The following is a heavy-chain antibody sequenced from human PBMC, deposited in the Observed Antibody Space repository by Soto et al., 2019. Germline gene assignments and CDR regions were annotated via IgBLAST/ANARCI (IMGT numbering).Heavy chain of an antibody. CDR2: IIPIFGTA. Sequence: SVKVSCKASGYTFTSYGISWVRQAPGQGLEWMGGIIPIFGTANYAQKFQGRVTITADESTSTAYMELSSLRSEDTAVYYCARMDTGMAPPSNDYWGHGTLVTVSS. V-gene: IGHV1-69*13. CDR1: GYTFTSYG. D-gene: IGHD5-18*01. CDR3: ARMDTGMAPPSNDY. J-gene: IGHJ4*01.